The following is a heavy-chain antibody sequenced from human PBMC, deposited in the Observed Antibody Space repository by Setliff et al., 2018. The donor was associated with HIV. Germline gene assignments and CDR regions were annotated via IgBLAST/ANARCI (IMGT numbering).Heavy chain of an antibody. Sequence: GGSLRLSCAASGFTFSTYSMNWVRQAPGKGLEWVSSISSSSSYMSYADSVKGRFTISRDNARNSLYLQMNSLRAEDTAVYYCARGEEYHSSAWSPNWGQGTLVTVSS. CDR1: GFTFSTYS. J-gene: IGHJ4*02. D-gene: IGHD6-19*01. V-gene: IGHV3-21*01. CDR3: ARGEEYHSSAWSPN. CDR2: ISSSSSYM.